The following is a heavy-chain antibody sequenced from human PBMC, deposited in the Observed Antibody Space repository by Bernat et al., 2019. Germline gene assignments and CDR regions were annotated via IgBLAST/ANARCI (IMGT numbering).Heavy chain of an antibody. CDR1: GFTFSRYA. Sequence: VQLVESGGGLVQPGGSLRISCAASGFTFSRYAMSWVRQAPGKGLEWVSAISGSGGSTNYADSVKGRFTISRDNSKNTLYLHMNSLRAEDTAEYYCAKEKHSNTYYYVVDFDYWGQGTLVTVSS. D-gene: IGHD3-22*01. CDR2: ISGSGGST. J-gene: IGHJ4*02. CDR3: AKEKHSNTYYYVVDFDY. V-gene: IGHV3-23*04.